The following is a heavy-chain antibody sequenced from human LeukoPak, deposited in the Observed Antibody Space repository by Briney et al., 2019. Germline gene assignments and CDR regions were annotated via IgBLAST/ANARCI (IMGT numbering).Heavy chain of an antibody. CDR3: ARQHTRIAVPALLDL. J-gene: IGHJ5*02. CDR1: GGSISSGRYY. Sequence: PSETLSLTCSVSGGSISSGRYYWVWIRQPPGKGLEWIGCIDYSGSTYYNPSLKSRVTISVDTSKNQFSLKLSSVTAADTALYYCARQHTRIAVPALLDLWGHGTLVTVSS. D-gene: IGHD6-19*01. V-gene: IGHV4-39*01. CDR2: IDYSGST.